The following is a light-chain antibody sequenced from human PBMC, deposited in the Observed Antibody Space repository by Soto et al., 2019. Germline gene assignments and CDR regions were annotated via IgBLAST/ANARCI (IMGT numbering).Light chain of an antibody. Sequence: QSVLTQPPSVSAAPGEKVSISCSGSSSNIGNSYVSWYRQFPGTAPKLVIYDTNKRPSGIPDRFSGSQSGTSATLGITGLQTGDEADYFCETWDSSLSAVVFGGGTKVTVL. CDR1: SSNIGNSY. CDR2: DTN. V-gene: IGLV1-51*01. J-gene: IGLJ2*01. CDR3: ETWDSSLSAVV.